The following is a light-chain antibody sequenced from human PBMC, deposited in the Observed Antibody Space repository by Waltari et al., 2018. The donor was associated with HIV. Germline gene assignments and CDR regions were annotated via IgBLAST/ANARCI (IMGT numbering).Light chain of an antibody. J-gene: IGKJ4*01. V-gene: IGKV3-11*01. CDR2: DAA. CDR1: HSISTS. CDR3: QHRANWPLT. Sequence: LTQSPATLSLSPGERATLSCRATHSISTSVARYQQKPGQAPRLLICDAAIRATAVPDRLSGSGSGTDFTLTISGLEPEDFAVYYCQHRANWPLTFGGGTKVEIK.